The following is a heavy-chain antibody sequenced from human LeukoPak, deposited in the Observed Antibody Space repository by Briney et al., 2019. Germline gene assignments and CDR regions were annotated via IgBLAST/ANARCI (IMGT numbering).Heavy chain of an antibody. D-gene: IGHD5-12*01. CDR3: ARVRGYDLGYYYYYGMDV. Sequence: PSRTLSLTCTVSGGSISSGVYYWSWIRQHPGKGLEWIGYIYYSGSTYYNPSLKSRVTISVDTSKNQFSLKLSSVTAADTAVYYCARVRGYDLGYYYYYGMDVWGQGTTVTVSS. V-gene: IGHV4-31*03. J-gene: IGHJ6*02. CDR2: IYYSGST. CDR1: GGSISSGVYY.